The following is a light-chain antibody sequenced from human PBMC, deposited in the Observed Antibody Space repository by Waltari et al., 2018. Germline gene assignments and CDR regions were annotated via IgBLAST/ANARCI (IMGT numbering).Light chain of an antibody. Sequence: QSALTQPASVSGSPGQSITISCPGTSNAVGFSSLVSWYQQPPGKAPKLMIYEGSKRPSGVSNRFSGSKSGNTASLTISGLQSEDEADYYCCSYAGSSWYVFGTGTKVTVL. V-gene: IGLV2-23*01. CDR1: SNAVGFSSL. CDR3: CSYAGSSWYV. CDR2: EGS. J-gene: IGLJ1*01.